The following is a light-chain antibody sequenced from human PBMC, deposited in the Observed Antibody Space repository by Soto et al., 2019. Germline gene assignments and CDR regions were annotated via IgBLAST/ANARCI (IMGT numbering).Light chain of an antibody. CDR2: GAS. CDR1: HSVSSN. CDR3: QQYNNWPRALT. J-gene: IGKJ4*01. V-gene: IGKV3-15*01. Sequence: EIVMTQSPATLSVSPGERVTLSCRASHSVSSNLAWYQQKPGQAPRLLIYGASTRATGIPARFSGSGSGTEFSLSISSLQSEDFAVYYCQQYNNWPRALTFGGGTKVDIK.